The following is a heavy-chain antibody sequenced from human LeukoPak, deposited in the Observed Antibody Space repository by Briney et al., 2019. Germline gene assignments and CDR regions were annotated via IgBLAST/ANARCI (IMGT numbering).Heavy chain of an antibody. Sequence: SETLSLTCAVYGGSFSGYYWSWIRQPPGKGLEWIGEINHSGSTNYNPSLKSRVTISVDTSKNQFSLKLSSVTAVDTAVYYCARIGYCTNGVCFDYWGQGTLVTVSS. D-gene: IGHD2-8*01. J-gene: IGHJ4*02. CDR2: INHSGST. V-gene: IGHV4-34*01. CDR1: GGSFSGYY. CDR3: ARIGYCTNGVCFDY.